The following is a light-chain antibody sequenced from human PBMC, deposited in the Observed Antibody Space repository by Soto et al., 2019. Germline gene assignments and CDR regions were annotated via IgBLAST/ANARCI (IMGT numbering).Light chain of an antibody. V-gene: IGKV3-11*01. CDR1: QSVSSF. CDR3: QQRTDWPPVYT. Sequence: EIVLTQSPVTLSLSPGDRATLSCRPSQSVSSFLAWYQQKPGQPPRLLIYDVSNRASGIPARFSGSGSGTDFTLTSSSLAPEDFAVYYCQQRTDWPPVYTFGQGTKLEIK. J-gene: IGKJ2*01. CDR2: DVS.